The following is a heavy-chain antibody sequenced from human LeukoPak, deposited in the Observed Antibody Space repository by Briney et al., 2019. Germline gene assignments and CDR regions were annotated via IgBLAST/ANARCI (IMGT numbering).Heavy chain of an antibody. CDR3: ARVRDNWNWAYYYYMDV. D-gene: IGHD1-7*01. CDR1: GFTFSSYA. V-gene: IGHV3-30-3*01. CDR2: ISYDGSNK. J-gene: IGHJ6*03. Sequence: GRSLRLSCAASGFTFSSYAMHWVRQAPGKGLEWVAVISYDGSNKYYADSVKGRFTISRDNSKNTLYLQMNSLRAEDTAVYYCARVRDNWNWAYYYYMDVWGKGTTVTVSS.